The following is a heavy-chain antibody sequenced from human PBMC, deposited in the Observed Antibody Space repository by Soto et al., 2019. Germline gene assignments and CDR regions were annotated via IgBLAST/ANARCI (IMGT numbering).Heavy chain of an antibody. D-gene: IGHD3-22*01. CDR1: GFTFSNAW. Sequence: EVQLVESGGGLVEPGGSLRLSCAASGFTFSNAWMNWVRQAPGKGLEWVGRIKTETDDGTTDYAAPVKGRFTISRDDLINTLYLQINSLKTEDTAVYFCTTLFYYYYSSGYWGPGTLVTVSS. CDR2: IKTETDDGTT. V-gene: IGHV3-15*07. CDR3: TTLFYYYYSSGY. J-gene: IGHJ4*02.